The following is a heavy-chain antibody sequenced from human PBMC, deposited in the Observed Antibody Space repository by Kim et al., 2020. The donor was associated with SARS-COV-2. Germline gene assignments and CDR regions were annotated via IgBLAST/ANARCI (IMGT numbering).Heavy chain of an antibody. J-gene: IGHJ3*01. CDR3: VRQVAGSNFDV. D-gene: IGHD3-10*01. V-gene: IGHV3-30*07. Sequence: FYGGSVKGRFTISRDNAKNTVYLQLNILRAEDTAMYYCVRQVAGSNFDVWGQGTMVTVSS.